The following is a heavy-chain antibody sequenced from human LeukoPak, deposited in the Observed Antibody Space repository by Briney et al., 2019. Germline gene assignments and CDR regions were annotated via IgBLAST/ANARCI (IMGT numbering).Heavy chain of an antibody. Sequence: PSETLSLTCTVSGGPISSYYWSWLRQPAGKGLEWIGRIYTSGSTNYNPSLKSRVTMPVDTSKNQFALKLSSVTAADTAVYYCARDGVAGTFDYWGQGTLVTVSS. D-gene: IGHD3-10*01. CDR1: GGPISSYY. J-gene: IGHJ4*02. V-gene: IGHV4-4*07. CDR2: IYTSGST. CDR3: ARDGVAGTFDY.